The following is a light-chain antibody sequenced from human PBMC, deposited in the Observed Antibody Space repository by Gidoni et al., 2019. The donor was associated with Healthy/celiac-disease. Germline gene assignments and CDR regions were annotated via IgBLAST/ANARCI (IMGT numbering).Light chain of an antibody. CDR1: QSGVYSTNNKNY. CDR3: QQCYSTPRT. V-gene: IGKV4-1*01. J-gene: IGKJ2*01. CDR2: WAS. Sequence: DIVLTQYPASLAVSLCERATINCKSSQSGVYSTNNKNYLAWYQQKPGQPPKLLIYWASTRECGVPDRFSGSGSGTDFTLTISSLQAEDVAVYYCQQCYSTPRTFGQGTKLEIK.